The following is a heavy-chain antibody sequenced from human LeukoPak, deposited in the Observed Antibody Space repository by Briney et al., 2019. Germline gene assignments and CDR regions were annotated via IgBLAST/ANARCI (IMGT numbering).Heavy chain of an antibody. J-gene: IGHJ6*03. CDR1: GGTFSSYA. D-gene: IGHD6-13*01. CDR2: IIPIFGTA. V-gene: IGHV1-69*05. CDR3: ARSQVGVSSSWYLPEPGYYYYYMDV. Sequence: SVKVSCKASGGTFSSYAISWVRQAPGRGLEWMGGIIPIFGTANYAQKFQGRVTITTDESTSTAYMELSSLRSEDTAVYYCARSQVGVSSSWYLPEPGYYYYYMDVWGKGTTVTVSS.